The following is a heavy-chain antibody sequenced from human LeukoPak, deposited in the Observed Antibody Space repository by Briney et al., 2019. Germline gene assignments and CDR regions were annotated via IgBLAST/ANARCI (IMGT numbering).Heavy chain of an antibody. CDR2: ISGSGGST. V-gene: IGHV3-23*01. CDR1: GFTFSSYG. D-gene: IGHD3-10*01. Sequence: GGSLRLSCAASGFTFSSYGMSWVRQAPGKGLEWVLAISGSGGSTYYADSVKGRFTISRDNSKNTLYLQMNSLRAEDTAVYYCAKLRLWFGEIDYWGQGTLVTVSS. J-gene: IGHJ4*02. CDR3: AKLRLWFGEIDY.